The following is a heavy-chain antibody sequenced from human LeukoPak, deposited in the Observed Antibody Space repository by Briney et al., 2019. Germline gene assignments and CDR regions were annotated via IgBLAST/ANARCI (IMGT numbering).Heavy chain of an antibody. J-gene: IGHJ6*02. CDR2: ISPSAGST. CDR3: AKQSNDFWDGHTAPPGFGMDV. Sequence: PGGSLRLSCAASGFTFNNYAVSWVRQAPGKGLEWVSGISPSAGSTKYADFVKGRFTISRDNSKNTLYLQMNSLRDEATAVYYCAKQSNDFWDGHTAPPGFGMDVWGQGITVTVSS. D-gene: IGHD3-3*01. CDR1: GFTFNNYA. V-gene: IGHV3-23*01.